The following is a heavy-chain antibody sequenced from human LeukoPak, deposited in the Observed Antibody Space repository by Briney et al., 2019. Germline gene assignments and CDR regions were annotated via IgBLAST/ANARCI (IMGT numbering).Heavy chain of an antibody. CDR2: IYYTGST. CDR3: AKYYDFWSGYFYMDV. Sequence: SETLSLTCTVSGGSISSSSYYWSWIRQPPGKGLEWIGYIYYTGSTDYNPSLKSRITLSVDTSKNQFSLKLSSVTAADTAVYYCAKYYDFWSGYFYMDVWGKGTTVTVSS. D-gene: IGHD3-3*01. CDR1: GGSISSSSYY. V-gene: IGHV4-61*01. J-gene: IGHJ6*03.